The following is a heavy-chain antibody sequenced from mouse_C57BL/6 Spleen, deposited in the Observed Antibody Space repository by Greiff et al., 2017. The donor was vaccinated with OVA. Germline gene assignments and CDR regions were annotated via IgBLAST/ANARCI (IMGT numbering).Heavy chain of an antibody. V-gene: IGHV14-2*01. CDR1: GFNIKDYY. Sequence: EVQVVESGAELVKPGASVKLSCTASGFNIKDYYMHWVKQRTEQGLEWIGRIDPEDGETKYAPKFQGKATITADTSSNTAYLQLISLTSEDTAVYYCAPYYYGSSRFDVWGTGTTVTVSS. J-gene: IGHJ1*03. D-gene: IGHD1-1*01. CDR3: APYYYGSSRFDV. CDR2: IDPEDGET.